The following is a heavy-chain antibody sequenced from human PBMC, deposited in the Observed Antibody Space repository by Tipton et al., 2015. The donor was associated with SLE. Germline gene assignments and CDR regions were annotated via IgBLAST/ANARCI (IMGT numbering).Heavy chain of an antibody. D-gene: IGHD4/OR15-4a*01. V-gene: IGHV4-59*11. CDR1: GGSISSHY. Sequence: TLSLTCTVSGGSISSHYWSWIRQPPGKGLEWIGDIYYSGSTNYNPPLKSRVTISVDTSKNQFSLKLSSVTAADTAVYYCARRVLYFDYWGQGTLVTVSS. CDR3: ARRVLYFDY. CDR2: IYYSGST. J-gene: IGHJ4*02.